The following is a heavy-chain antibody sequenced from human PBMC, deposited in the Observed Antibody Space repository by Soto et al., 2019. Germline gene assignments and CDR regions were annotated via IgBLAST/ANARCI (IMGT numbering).Heavy chain of an antibody. V-gene: IGHV2-26*01. J-gene: IGHJ4*02. D-gene: IGHD3-3*01. CDR3: ARTTSIFGVVTMFDY. Sequence: GSGPTLVNPTETLTLTCTVSGFSLSNARMGVSWIRQPPGKALEWLAHIFSNDEKSYSTSLKSRLTISKDTSKSQVVLTMTNMDPVDTATYYCARTTSIFGVVTMFDYWGQGTLVTVSS. CDR2: IFSNDEK. CDR1: GFSLSNARMG.